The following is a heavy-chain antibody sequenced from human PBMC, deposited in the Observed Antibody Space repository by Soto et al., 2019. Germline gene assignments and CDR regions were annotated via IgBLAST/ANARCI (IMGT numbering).Heavy chain of an antibody. Sequence: SVKVSCKASGFTFTSSAMQWVRQARGQRLEWIGWIVVGSGNTNYAQKFQERVTITRDMSTSTAYMELSSLRSEDTAVYYCAATVPIAAAGTYYYFYMDVWGKGTTVTVSS. J-gene: IGHJ6*03. D-gene: IGHD6-13*01. CDR1: GFTFTSSA. CDR2: IVVGSGNT. V-gene: IGHV1-58*02. CDR3: AATVPIAAAGTYYYFYMDV.